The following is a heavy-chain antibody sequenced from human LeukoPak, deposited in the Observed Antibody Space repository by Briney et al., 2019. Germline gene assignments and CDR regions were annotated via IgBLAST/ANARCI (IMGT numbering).Heavy chain of an antibody. J-gene: IGHJ5*02. D-gene: IGHD6-19*01. CDR2: TSHDGSAE. CDR1: GFAFSTYG. CDR3: AKDLYIKGWYNYFDP. V-gene: IGHV3-30*18. Sequence: GRSLRLSCAASGFAFSTYGMHWVRQVPGKGLEWVALTSHDGSAEYYADSVKGRFTISRDNSKNTLYLQMNSLRVEETAVYYCAKDLYIKGWYNYFDPWGQGTLVTVSS.